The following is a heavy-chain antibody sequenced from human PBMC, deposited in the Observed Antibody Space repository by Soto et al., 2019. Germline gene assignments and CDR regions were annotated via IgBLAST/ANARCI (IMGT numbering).Heavy chain of an antibody. J-gene: IGHJ4*02. CDR3: AKGYYYGSGIYYREVYFDY. Sequence: GGSLRLSCAASGFTFSTYGMHWVRQAPGKGLEWVAVISYDGSNKDFADSVKGRFTISRDNSKNTLYLQMNSLRADDTAVYHCAKGYYYGSGIYYREVYFDYWGQGTLVTVSS. V-gene: IGHV3-30*18. CDR2: ISYDGSNK. CDR1: GFTFSTYG. D-gene: IGHD3-10*01.